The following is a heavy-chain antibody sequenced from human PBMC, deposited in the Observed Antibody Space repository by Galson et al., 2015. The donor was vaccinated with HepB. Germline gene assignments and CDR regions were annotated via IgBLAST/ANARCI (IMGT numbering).Heavy chain of an antibody. Sequence: SVKVSCKVSGYTLTEFSMHWVRQAPGKGLEWMGGFDPEDGETIYAQKFQGRVTMTEDTSTDTAYMELSSLRSEDTAVYYCATDLGPQGAVAGINGMDVWGQGTTVTVSS. D-gene: IGHD6-19*01. CDR2: FDPEDGET. CDR1: GYTLTEFS. J-gene: IGHJ6*02. V-gene: IGHV1-24*01. CDR3: ATDLGPQGAVAGINGMDV.